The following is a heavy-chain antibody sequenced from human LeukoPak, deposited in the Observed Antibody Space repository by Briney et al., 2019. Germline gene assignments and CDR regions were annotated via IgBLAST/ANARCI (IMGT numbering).Heavy chain of an antibody. J-gene: IGHJ4*02. V-gene: IGHV3-11*01. CDR3: AGGVQGAGPFDY. CDR1: GFTFSDYY. CDR2: ISNSGTMI. D-gene: IGHD3-16*01. Sequence: GGSLRLSCAASGFTFSDYYMSWIRQAPGKGLEWISYISNSGTMIYYRDSVKGRFTVSRDNAQNSLYLQMDSLRAEDTALYYCAGGVQGAGPFDYWGQGSLVTVSS.